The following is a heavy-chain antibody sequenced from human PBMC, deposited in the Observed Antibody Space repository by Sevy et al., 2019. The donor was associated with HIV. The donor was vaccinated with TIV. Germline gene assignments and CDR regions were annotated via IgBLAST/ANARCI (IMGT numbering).Heavy chain of an antibody. CDR1: GYTFTNYY. V-gene: IGHV1-46*01. Sequence: ASVRVSCKAFGYTFTNYYMHWVRQAPGQGLEWMGVINPSGGSTNYEQKFQGRLTMTRATSTSTVYMELSSLRSEDTAVYYCGRVYHYDYSGPGYWGQGTLVTVSS. CDR3: GRVYHYDYSGPGY. CDR2: INPSGGST. J-gene: IGHJ4*02. D-gene: IGHD3-22*01.